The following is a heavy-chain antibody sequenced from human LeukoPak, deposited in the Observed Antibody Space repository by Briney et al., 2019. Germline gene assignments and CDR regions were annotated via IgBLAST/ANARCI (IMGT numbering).Heavy chain of an antibody. D-gene: IGHD3-16*01. V-gene: IGHV4-4*07. J-gene: IGHJ4*02. CDR3: ARHGYTASHYFLDF. Sequence: SETLSLTCTVSSGSINSYYWGWVRQPAGRGLEWIGRIYTTGKTDYNPSLKSRLTMSVDTSKRQFSLNLRSVTAADTAVYYCARHGYTASHYFLDFWSQGTLVTVSS. CDR1: SGSINSYY. CDR2: IYTTGKT.